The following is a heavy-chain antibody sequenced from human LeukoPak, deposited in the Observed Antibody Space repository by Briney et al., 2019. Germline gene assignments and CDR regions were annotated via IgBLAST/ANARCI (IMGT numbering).Heavy chain of an antibody. CDR3: AREGAPQLSSYFDH. CDR2: ITPNTGGT. CDR1: GYTFTAYY. D-gene: IGHD1-1*01. Sequence: ASVKVSCKASGYTFTAYYIHCVRQAPGQGLEWMGWITPNTGGTNFAQRFQGRVTMTRDTSINTAYMELSSLRSDDTAMYYCAREGAPQLSSYFDHWGQGTLVTVSS. J-gene: IGHJ4*02. V-gene: IGHV1-2*02.